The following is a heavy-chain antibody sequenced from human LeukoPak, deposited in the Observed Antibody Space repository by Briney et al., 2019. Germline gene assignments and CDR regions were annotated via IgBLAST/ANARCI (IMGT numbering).Heavy chain of an antibody. CDR1: GFTFSTYA. J-gene: IGHJ4*02. V-gene: IGHV3-23*01. CDR3: ARDLFGDSNADY. CDR2: ISGSGGST. Sequence: GGSLRLSCAASGFTFSTYAMSWVRQAPGKGLEWVSVISGSGGSTYYADSVKGRFTISRDNAKNSLYLQMNSLRAEDTAVYYCARDLFGDSNADYWGQGTLVTVSS. D-gene: IGHD4-11*01.